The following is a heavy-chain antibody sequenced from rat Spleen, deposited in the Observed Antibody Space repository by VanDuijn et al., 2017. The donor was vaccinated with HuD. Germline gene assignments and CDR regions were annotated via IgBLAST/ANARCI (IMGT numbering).Heavy chain of an antibody. J-gene: IGHJ2*01. CDR3: AVAGYGY. V-gene: IGHV4-2*01. Sequence: EVQLVESDGGLVQPGRSLKLSCAASGFTLSDHYMAWVRQAPGKGLEWIGEINKDSSTINYSPSLKDKFTISRDNAENTAYLQMNSLWSEDTATYYCAVAGYGYWGQGVVVTVSS. CDR2: INKDSSTI. CDR1: GFTLSDHY. D-gene: IGHD4-3*01.